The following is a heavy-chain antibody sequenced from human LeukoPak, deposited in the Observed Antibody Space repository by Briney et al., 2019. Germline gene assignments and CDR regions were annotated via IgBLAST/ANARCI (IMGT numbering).Heavy chain of an antibody. CDR2: IYPGDSDT. Sequence: GESLKISCQASGYKITSNWIAWVRQIPGKGLEWMGIIYPGDSDTRYSPSFQGQVTISADKSTSTAYLQWSSLKASDSAMYYCARVGFSSGWRFDYWGQGTLVTVSS. D-gene: IGHD6-19*01. CDR3: ARVGFSSGWRFDY. J-gene: IGHJ4*02. CDR1: GYKITSNW. V-gene: IGHV5-51*01.